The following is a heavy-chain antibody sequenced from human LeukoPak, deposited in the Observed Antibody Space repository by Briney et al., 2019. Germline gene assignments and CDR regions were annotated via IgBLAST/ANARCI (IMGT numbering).Heavy chain of an antibody. CDR3: TTGAYDILTGYYDWYFDL. CDR1: GFTFTNAW. D-gene: IGHD3-9*01. J-gene: IGHJ2*01. Sequence: AGGSLRLSCAASGFTFTNAWMSWVRQAPGKGLEWVGRIKSNTDGGTTDYAAPVKGRFTITRDDLKNTLYLQMNSLKTEDTAVYYCTTGAYDILTGYYDWYFDLWGRGTLVTVSS. V-gene: IGHV3-15*01. CDR2: IKSNTDGGTT.